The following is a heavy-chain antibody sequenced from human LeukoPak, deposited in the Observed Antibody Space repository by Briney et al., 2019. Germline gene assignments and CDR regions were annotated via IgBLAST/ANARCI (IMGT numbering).Heavy chain of an antibody. V-gene: IGHV5-51*01. D-gene: IGHD3-10*02. CDR1: GHSFTSYW. J-gene: IGHJ4*02. Sequence: GESLKISCKDSGHSFTSYWIGWVRQMPGKGLEWMGIIYPGDSDTRYSPSFQGQVTISADKSISTAYLQWSSLKASDTAIYYCARVAYVKRPPDYWGQGTLVTVSS. CDR2: IYPGDSDT. CDR3: ARVAYVKRPPDY.